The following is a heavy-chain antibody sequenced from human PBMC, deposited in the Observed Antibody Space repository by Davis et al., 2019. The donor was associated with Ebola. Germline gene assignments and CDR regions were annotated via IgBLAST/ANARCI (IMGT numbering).Heavy chain of an antibody. CDR2: IIPIFGTA. V-gene: IGHV1-69*13. CDR3: ARDLSGSYRGGDFDY. Sequence: SVKVSCKASGGTFSSYAISWVRQAPGQGLEWMGGIIPIFGTANYAQKFQGRVTITADESTSTAYMELSSLRSDDTAVYYCARDLSGSYRGGDFDYWGQGTLVTVSS. CDR1: GGTFSSYA. J-gene: IGHJ4*02. D-gene: IGHD1-26*01.